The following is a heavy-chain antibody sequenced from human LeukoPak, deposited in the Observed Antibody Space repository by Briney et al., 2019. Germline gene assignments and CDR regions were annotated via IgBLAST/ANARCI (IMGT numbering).Heavy chain of an antibody. D-gene: IGHD6-19*01. J-gene: IGHJ4*02. Sequence: PGGSLRLSCAASGFTLSSYSMNWVRQAPGQGLEWVSSFSSSSSYIYYADSVKGRFTISRDNAKNSLYLQMNSLGADDTAVYYCARDSSGWSYFDYWGQGTLVTVSS. V-gene: IGHV3-21*01. CDR1: GFTLSSYS. CDR3: ARDSSGWSYFDY. CDR2: FSSSSSYI.